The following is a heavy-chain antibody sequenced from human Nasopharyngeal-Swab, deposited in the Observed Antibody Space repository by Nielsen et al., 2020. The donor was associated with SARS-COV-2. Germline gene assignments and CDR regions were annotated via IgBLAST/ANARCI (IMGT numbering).Heavy chain of an antibody. V-gene: IGHV3-23*01. CDR1: GFTFSSYW. Sequence: GESLKISCAASGFTFSSYWMSWVRQAPGKGLEWVSAISGSGGSTYYADSVKGRFTISRDNAKTSLYLQMNSLRAEDTAIYFCARTVAGATDYWGQGTLVTVSS. J-gene: IGHJ4*02. CDR2: ISGSGGST. CDR3: ARTVAGATDY. D-gene: IGHD1-26*01.